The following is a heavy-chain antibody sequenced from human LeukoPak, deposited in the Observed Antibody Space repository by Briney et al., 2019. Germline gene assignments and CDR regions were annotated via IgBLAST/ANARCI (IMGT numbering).Heavy chain of an antibody. D-gene: IGHD3-3*01. CDR3: AKGEFWSAYYN. Sequence: HAGGSLRLSCAASGFTFSTFAMNWVRQAPGKGLEWVSTISDAAGTTYYADSVRGRFTISRDNSKNTLYLQMNSLRAEDTAVYHCAKGEFWSAYYNWGQGTLVTVSS. V-gene: IGHV3-23*01. J-gene: IGHJ4*02. CDR2: ISDAAGTT. CDR1: GFTFSTFA.